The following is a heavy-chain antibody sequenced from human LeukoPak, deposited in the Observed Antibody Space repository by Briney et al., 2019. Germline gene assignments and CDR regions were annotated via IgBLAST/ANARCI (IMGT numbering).Heavy chain of an antibody. Sequence: GGSLRLSCTGSGFTFSAYAMHWVRQAPGKGLEWVTFIRYDGSGQYYADSVKGRFTISRDNSKNTLYLQMNSLRPEDTAVYYCAKDHGYSYGFPDYWGLGTLVTVSS. V-gene: IGHV3-30*02. D-gene: IGHD5-18*01. CDR2: IRYDGSGQ. J-gene: IGHJ4*02. CDR1: GFTFSAYA. CDR3: AKDHGYSYGFPDY.